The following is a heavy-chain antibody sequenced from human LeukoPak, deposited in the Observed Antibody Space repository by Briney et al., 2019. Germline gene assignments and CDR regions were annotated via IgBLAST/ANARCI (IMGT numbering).Heavy chain of an antibody. CDR2: ISHGGST. D-gene: IGHD4-17*01. CDR3: ARDHGRDYESIIDY. J-gene: IGHJ4*02. V-gene: IGHV4-34*01. Sequence: SETLSLTCAVYGGSFSGYYWSWIRQPPGKGLEWIGEISHGGSTNYNPSLKSRVTISVDTFKNQFSLKLSSVTAADTAVYYCARDHGRDYESIIDYWGQGTLVTVSS. CDR1: GGSFSGYY.